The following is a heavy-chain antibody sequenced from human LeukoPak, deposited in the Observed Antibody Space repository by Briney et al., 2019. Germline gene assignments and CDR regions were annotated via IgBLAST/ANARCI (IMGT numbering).Heavy chain of an antibody. J-gene: IGHJ4*02. CDR1: GGSTSGYH. CDR2: IFYTGNA. V-gene: IGHV4-59*08. D-gene: IGHD6-6*01. Sequence: SETLSLTCTVTGGSTSGYHWNWIRQSPGKGLEWIANIFYTGNADYNPSLKSRVTISVDTSKNEISLILRSVTAADTAVYYCARYSSSPTFFDFWGQGTLVTVSS. CDR3: ARYSSSPTFFDF.